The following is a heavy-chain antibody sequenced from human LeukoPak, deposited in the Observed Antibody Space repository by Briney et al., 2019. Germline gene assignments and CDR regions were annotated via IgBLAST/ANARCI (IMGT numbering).Heavy chain of an antibody. CDR1: GGSISSYY. V-gene: IGHV4-59*01. J-gene: IGHJ4*02. CDR3: ARSVRGMITFGGVNYFDY. Sequence: SETLSLTCTVSGGSISSYYWGWIRQPPGKGLEWIGYIYYSGSTNYNPSLKSRVTISVDTSKNQFSLKLSSVTAADTAVYYCARSVRGMITFGGVNYFDYWGQGTLVTVSS. CDR2: IYYSGST. D-gene: IGHD3-16*01.